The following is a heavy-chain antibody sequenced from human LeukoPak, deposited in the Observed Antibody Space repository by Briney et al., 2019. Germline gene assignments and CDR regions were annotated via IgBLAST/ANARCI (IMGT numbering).Heavy chain of an antibody. J-gene: IGHJ6*02. CDR2: VKRKTDGGTT. Sequence: GGSLRLSCAASGFTFSNAWVSWVRQAPGKGLEWVGRVKRKTDGGTTEYAAPVKGRFTISRDDSQNTLCLHMNSLKTEDTAVYYCTTDPLHVYGMDVWGQGTTVIVSS. CDR3: TTDPLHVYGMDV. CDR1: GFTFSNAW. V-gene: IGHV3-15*01.